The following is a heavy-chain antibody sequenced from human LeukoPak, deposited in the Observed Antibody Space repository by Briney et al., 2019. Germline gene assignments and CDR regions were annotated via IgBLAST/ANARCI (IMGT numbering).Heavy chain of an antibody. CDR1: GFTFNTHG. CDR2: IWYDGSNK. V-gene: IGHV3-33*06. Sequence: GGSLRLSCAASGFTFNTHGMHWVRQAPGKGLEWVAVIWYDGSNKYYSDSVKGRFTISGDNSKNTLYLQMNSLRAEDTAVYYCAKDGAAWGQGALVTVSS. J-gene: IGHJ4*02. CDR3: AKDGAA. D-gene: IGHD2-15*01.